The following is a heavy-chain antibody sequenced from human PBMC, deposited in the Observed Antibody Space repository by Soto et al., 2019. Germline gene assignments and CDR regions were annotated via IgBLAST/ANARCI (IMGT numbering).Heavy chain of an antibody. Sequence: GGSLRLSCTASGFTFGDYAMSWFRQAPGKGLEWVGFIRSKAYGGTTEYAASVKGRFTISRDDSKSIAYLQMNSLKTEDTAVYYCTRRYSGYDGLDYDYYYYGMDVWGQGTTVTVSS. J-gene: IGHJ6*02. CDR2: IRSKAYGGTT. V-gene: IGHV3-49*03. CDR1: GFTFGDYA. CDR3: TRRYSGYDGLDYDYYYYGMDV. D-gene: IGHD5-12*01.